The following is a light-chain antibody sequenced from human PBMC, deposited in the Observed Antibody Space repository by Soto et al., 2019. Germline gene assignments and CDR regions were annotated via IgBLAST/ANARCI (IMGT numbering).Light chain of an antibody. J-gene: IGKJ5*01. CDR3: QKYNSAPPST. V-gene: IGKV1-27*01. Sequence: DIQMTQSPSSLSASVGDRVTITCQASQNINNYLNWYQQKPGRAPKLLIYDASNLEAGVPSRFSGSGSGTDFTLTISSLQPEDVATYYCQKYNSAPPSTFGQGTRLEIK. CDR1: QNINNY. CDR2: DAS.